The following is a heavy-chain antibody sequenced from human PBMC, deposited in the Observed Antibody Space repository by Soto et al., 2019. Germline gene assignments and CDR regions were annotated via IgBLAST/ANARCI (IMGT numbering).Heavy chain of an antibody. Sequence: ASVKVSCKASGYTFTSYAMHWVRQAPGQRLEWMGWINAGKGNTKYSQKFQGRVTITRDTSASTAYMELSSLRSEDTAVYYCARVAVAGSYDYWGQGTLVTVSS. J-gene: IGHJ4*02. CDR3: ARVAVAGSYDY. V-gene: IGHV1-3*01. D-gene: IGHD6-19*01. CDR1: GYTFTSYA. CDR2: INAGKGNT.